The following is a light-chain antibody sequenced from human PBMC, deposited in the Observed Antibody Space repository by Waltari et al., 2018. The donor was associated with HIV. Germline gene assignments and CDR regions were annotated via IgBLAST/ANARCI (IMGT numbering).Light chain of an antibody. CDR1: RSHLGDNT. V-gene: IGLV1-44*01. CDR2: KSD. J-gene: IGLJ3*02. Sequence: QPVLTQPTSASGTPGQRVTITCSGGRSHLGDNTVNGYQPLPGTAPKLRIHKSDQRPSGVPDRFSGSKSDTSASLAISGLQSEDEADYYCATWDDSLNGRVFGGGTKLTVL. CDR3: ATWDDSLNGRV.